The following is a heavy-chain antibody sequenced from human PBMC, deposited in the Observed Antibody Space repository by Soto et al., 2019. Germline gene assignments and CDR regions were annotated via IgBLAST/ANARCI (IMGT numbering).Heavy chain of an antibody. Sequence: SSETLSLTCAVYGGSFSGYYWSWIRQPPGKGLEWIGEINHSGSTNYNPSLKSRVTISVDTSKNQFSLKLSSVTAADTAVYYCARGGFGSGWSNDYWGQGTLVTVSS. CDR1: GGSFSGYY. J-gene: IGHJ4*02. CDR3: ARGGFGSGWSNDY. D-gene: IGHD6-19*01. CDR2: INHSGST. V-gene: IGHV4-34*01.